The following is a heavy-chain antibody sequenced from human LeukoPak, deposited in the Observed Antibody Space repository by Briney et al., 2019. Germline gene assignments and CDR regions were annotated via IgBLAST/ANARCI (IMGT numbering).Heavy chain of an antibody. CDR1: GFTFSSYG. CDR2: IRYDGSNK. Sequence: GGSLRLSCAASGFTFSSYGMHWVRQAPGKGLEWVAFIRYDGSNKYYADSVKGRFTISIDNAKNTVYLQMNSLRAEDTAVYYCTRKSGHAYGMDVWGQGTTVTVSS. J-gene: IGHJ6*02. D-gene: IGHD7-27*01. CDR3: TRKSGHAYGMDV. V-gene: IGHV3-30*02.